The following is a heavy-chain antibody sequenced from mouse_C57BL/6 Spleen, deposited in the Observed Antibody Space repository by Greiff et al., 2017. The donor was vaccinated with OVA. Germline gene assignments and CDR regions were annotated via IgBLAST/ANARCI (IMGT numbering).Heavy chain of an antibody. CDR2: IDPSDSET. CDR1: GYTFTSYW. V-gene: IGHV1-52*01. J-gene: IGHJ3*01. D-gene: IGHD1-1*01. CDR3: ARTLYYGSSWPFAY. Sequence: VQLQQSGAELVRPGSSVKLSCKASGYTFTSYWMHWVKQRPIQGLEWIGNIDPSDSETHYNQKFKDKATLTVDKSSSTAYMQLSSLTSEDSAVYYCARTLYYGSSWPFAYWGQGTLVTVSA.